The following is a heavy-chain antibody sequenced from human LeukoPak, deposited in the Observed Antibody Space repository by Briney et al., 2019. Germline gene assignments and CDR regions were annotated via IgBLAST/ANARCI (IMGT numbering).Heavy chain of an antibody. CDR3: AKGHSSSPWSIFDY. V-gene: IGHV3-9*03. J-gene: IGHJ4*02. CDR2: ISWNSGNI. CDR1: GFTYDDYA. Sequence: GGSLRLSCAGSGFTYDDYAMHWVRQAPGKGLEWVSSISWNSGNIAYADSVKGRFTISRDNAKNSLYLQMNSLRPDDMALDYCAKGHSSSPWSIFDYWGQGTLVTVSS. D-gene: IGHD6-19*01.